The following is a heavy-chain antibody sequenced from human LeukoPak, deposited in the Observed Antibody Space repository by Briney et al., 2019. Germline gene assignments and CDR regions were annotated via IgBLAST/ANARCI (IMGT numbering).Heavy chain of an antibody. J-gene: IGHJ4*02. CDR3: ARGRLEVEMATITEIDY. CDR1: DGSFSDYY. CDR2: INHSGST. Sequence: SETLSLTCAVYDGSFSDYYWTWIRQPPGKGLEWIGEINHSGSTNYNPSLKSRVTISVDTSKNQFSLKLSSVTAADTAAYYCARGRLEVEMATITEIDYWGQGTLVTVSS. D-gene: IGHD5-24*01. V-gene: IGHV4-34*01.